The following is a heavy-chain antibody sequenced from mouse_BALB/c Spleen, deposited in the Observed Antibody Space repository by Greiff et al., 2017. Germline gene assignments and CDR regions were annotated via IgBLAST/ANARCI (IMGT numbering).Heavy chain of an antibody. J-gene: IGHJ4*01. CDR2: ISSGSSTI. CDR1: GFTFSSFG. V-gene: IGHV5-17*02. CDR3: ARRKGGFSLREDMDY. Sequence: EVQVVESGGGLVQPGGSRKLSCAASGFTFSSFGMHWVRQAPEKGLEWVAYISSGSSTIYYADTVKGRFTISRDNPKNTLFLQMTSLRSEDTAMYYCARRKGGFSLREDMDYWGQGTSVTVSS.